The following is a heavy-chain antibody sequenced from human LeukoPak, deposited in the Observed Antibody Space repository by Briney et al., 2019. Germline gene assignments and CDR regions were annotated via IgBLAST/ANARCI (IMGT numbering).Heavy chain of an antibody. D-gene: IGHD3-10*01. CDR1: GGSISSGDFP. CDR3: ARGFYGAGSHFDY. J-gene: IGHJ4*02. Sequence: PSQTLSLTCAVSGGSISSGDFPWSWIRQPPGKGLEWIGYIFHTGHTSYNPSLKSRVTISVDMSKNQLSLRLTSVTAADTAVSYCARGFYGAGSHFDYWGQGTLVTVSS. V-gene: IGHV4-30-2*01. CDR2: IFHTGHT.